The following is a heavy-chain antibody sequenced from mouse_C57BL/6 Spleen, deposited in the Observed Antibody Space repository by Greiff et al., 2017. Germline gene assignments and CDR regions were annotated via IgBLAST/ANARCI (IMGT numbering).Heavy chain of an antibody. V-gene: IGHV1-72*01. CDR2: IDPNSGGT. Sequence: VQLQQPGAEFVKPGASVKLSCKASGYTFTSYWMHWVKQRPGRGLEWIGRIDPNSGGTKYNEKFKSKATLTVDKPSSTAYMQLSSLTSEDSAVYYCARGPSIYYYGSGYAMDYWGQGTSVTVSS. D-gene: IGHD1-1*01. CDR1: GYTFTSYW. CDR3: ARGPSIYYYGSGYAMDY. J-gene: IGHJ4*01.